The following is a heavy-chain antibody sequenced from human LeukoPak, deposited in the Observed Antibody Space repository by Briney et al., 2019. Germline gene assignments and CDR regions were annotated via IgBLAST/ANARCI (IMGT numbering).Heavy chain of an antibody. CDR1: GFTFSSYG. CDR3: ARGFELDY. Sequence: GGSLRLSCAASGFTFSSYGMSWVRQAPGKGLEWVSIISGSGGSTYYADSVKGRFTISRDDARNSLYLQMNSLRAEDTAVYFCARGFELDYWGQGTLVTVSS. CDR2: ISGSGGST. J-gene: IGHJ4*02. V-gene: IGHV3-23*01.